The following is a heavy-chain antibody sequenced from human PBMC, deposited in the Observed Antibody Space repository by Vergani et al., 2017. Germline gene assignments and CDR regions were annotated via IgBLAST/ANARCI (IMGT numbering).Heavy chain of an antibody. CDR2: IYPADSDT. V-gene: IGHV5-51*01. D-gene: IGHD1-1*01. CDR1: EYSFGNYW. Sequence: EVALVQSGPEMRKPGESLKISCKGSEYSFGNYWIGWVRPMPGKGLEWMGIIYPADSDTRYSPSFQGQVTIPADKSISTAFLQWDSLKASDTALYYCARHTTYTNSWGQGTLVTVS. J-gene: IGHJ4*02. CDR3: ARHTTYTNS.